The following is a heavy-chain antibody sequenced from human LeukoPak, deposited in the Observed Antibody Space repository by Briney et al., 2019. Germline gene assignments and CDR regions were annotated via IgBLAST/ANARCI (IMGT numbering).Heavy chain of an antibody. Sequence: PSETLSLTCTVSGGSISSYYWGWIRQPPGKGLEWIGSITYSGSTYYNPSLKRRVTISIDTSKNQFSLKLSSVTAADTAVYYCAREHFDQDAFDIWGQGTMVTVSS. CDR3: AREHFDQDAFDI. V-gene: IGHV4-39*07. J-gene: IGHJ3*02. CDR1: GGSISSYY. CDR2: ITYSGST. D-gene: IGHD3-9*01.